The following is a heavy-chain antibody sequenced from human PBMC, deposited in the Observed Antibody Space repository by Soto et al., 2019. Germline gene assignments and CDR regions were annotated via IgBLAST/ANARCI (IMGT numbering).Heavy chain of an antibody. CDR3: ARALRYSSGLIREFDY. CDR2: ISAYNGNT. J-gene: IGHJ4*02. D-gene: IGHD5-18*01. CDR1: GYTFTSYG. Sequence: QVQLVQSGAEVKKPGASVKVSCKASGYTFTSYGISWVRQAPGQGLEWMGWISAYNGNTNYAQKLQGRVTMTTDTSTSTADMELRSLRSDDTAVYYCARALRYSSGLIREFDYRGQGTLVTVSS. V-gene: IGHV1-18*01.